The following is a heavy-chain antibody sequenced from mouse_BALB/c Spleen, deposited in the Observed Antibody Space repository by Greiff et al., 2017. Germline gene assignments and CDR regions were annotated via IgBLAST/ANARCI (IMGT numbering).Heavy chain of an antibody. CDR1: GFSLTSYG. J-gene: IGHJ4*01. CDR3: ARPLLRLDYYAMDY. CDR2: IWSGGST. V-gene: IGHV2-2*02. Sequence: QVQLQQSGPGLVQPSQSLSITCTVTGFSLTSYGVHWVRQSPGKGLEWLGVIWSGGSTDYNAAFISRLSISKDNSKSQVFFKMNSLQANDTAIYYWARPLLRLDYYAMDYWGQGTSVTVSS. D-gene: IGHD1-2*01.